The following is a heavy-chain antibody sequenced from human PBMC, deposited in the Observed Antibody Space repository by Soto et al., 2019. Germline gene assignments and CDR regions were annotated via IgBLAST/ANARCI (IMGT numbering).Heavy chain of an antibody. D-gene: IGHD1-1*01. J-gene: IGHJ4*02. CDR1: GGSISSGGYY. Sequence: QVQLQESGPGLVKPSQTLSLTCTVSGGSISSGGYYWSWIRQHPGKGLEWTGYIYYRGSTYYNPSPHSRATISGDTSKNQFSPNLSSVTAADTAVYYCARGVQDLDYWGQGTLVTVSS. CDR3: ARGVQDLDY. V-gene: IGHV4-31*03. CDR2: IYYRGST.